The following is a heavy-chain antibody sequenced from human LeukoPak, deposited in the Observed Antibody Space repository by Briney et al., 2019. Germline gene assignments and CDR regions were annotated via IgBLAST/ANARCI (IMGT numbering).Heavy chain of an antibody. CDR1: GFTFSSYG. J-gene: IGHJ4*02. D-gene: IGHD3-3*01. CDR2: ISHRGGST. Sequence: GGSLRLSCAASGFTFSSYGMSWVRQAPGKGLEWLSSISHRGGSTFYADSVKGRFTISRDNSKNTLYLQMPSLRAEDTAVYYCAKVHYDFWSSYYTGIDYWGQGTLVTVSS. CDR3: AKVHYDFWSSYYTGIDY. V-gene: IGHV3-23*01.